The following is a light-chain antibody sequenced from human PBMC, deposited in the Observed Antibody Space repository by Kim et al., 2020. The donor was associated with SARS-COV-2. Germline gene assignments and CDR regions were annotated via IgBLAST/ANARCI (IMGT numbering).Light chain of an antibody. V-gene: IGKV1-5*03. Sequence: DIQMTQSPSTLSASVGDRVTITCRASQSINNWLAWYQQKPGKAPKLLIYKASSLERGVPSRFSGSGFGTEFTLTISSLQPDDFATYYCQQYNSYSRQTFGQGTKVEIK. J-gene: IGKJ1*01. CDR3: QQYNSYSRQT. CDR1: QSINNW. CDR2: KAS.